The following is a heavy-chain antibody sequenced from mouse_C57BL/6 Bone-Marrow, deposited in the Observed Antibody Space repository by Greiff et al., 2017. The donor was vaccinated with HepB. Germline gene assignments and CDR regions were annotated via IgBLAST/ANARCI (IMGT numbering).Heavy chain of an antibody. CDR1: GYTFTSYW. D-gene: IGHD2-3*01. J-gene: IGHJ4*01. V-gene: IGHV1-69*01. CDR2: IDPSDSYT. Sequence: VKLQQPGAELVMPGASVKLSCKASGYTFTSYWMHWVKQRPGQGLEWIGEIDPSDSYTKYNQKFKGKSTLTVDKSSSTAYMQLSILTSEDSAVYYCARYGYYPYAMDYWGQGTSVTVSS. CDR3: ARYGYYPYAMDY.